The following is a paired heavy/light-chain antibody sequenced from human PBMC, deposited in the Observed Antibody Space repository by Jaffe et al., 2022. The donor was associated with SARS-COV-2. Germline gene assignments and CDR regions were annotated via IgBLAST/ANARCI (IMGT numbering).Heavy chain of an antibody. CDR3: ARNAGTGSYFFDF. V-gene: IGHV1-2*02. CDR2: INPNTGGT. CDR1: GYTFTGHH. D-gene: IGHD6-13*01. Sequence: QVQLVQSGAEVRKPGASVKVSCKASGYTFTGHHMHWVRQAPGQGLEWMGWINPNTGGTNYAQKFQGRITITRDTSISTAYMELSRLGSDDMAVYYCARNAGTGSYFFDFWGQGALVTVSS. J-gene: IGHJ4*02.
Light chain of an antibody. Sequence: EIVMTQSPATLSVSPGERATLSCRASQSVSSNLAWYQQKPGQAPRLLIYGASTRATGIPARFSGSGSGTEFTLTISSLQSEDFAVYYCLHYHNWPPWTFGQGTKVEVK. CDR3: LHYHNWPPWT. V-gene: IGKV3-15*01. CDR2: GAS. J-gene: IGKJ1*01. CDR1: QSVSSN.